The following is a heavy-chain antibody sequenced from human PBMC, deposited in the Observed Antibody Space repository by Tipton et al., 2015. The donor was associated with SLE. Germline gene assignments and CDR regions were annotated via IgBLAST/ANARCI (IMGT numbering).Heavy chain of an antibody. CDR1: GGSISKYY. CDR2: VYNSGST. D-gene: IGHD5-24*01. Sequence: TLSLTCTVSGGSISKYYWSWIRQPPGKGLEWIGYVYNSGSTNYNPSLKSRVTISVDTSKNQFSLNLSSVSAADTAVYYCARKELSTMRDYWGQGTLVTVSS. CDR3: ARKELSTMRDY. J-gene: IGHJ4*02. V-gene: IGHV4-59*12.